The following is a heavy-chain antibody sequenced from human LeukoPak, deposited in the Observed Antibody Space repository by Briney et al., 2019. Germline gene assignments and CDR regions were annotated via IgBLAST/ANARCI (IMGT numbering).Heavy chain of an antibody. CDR2: INPNGGVT. CDR1: GYTFTYFY. V-gene: IGHV1-2*02. CDR3: ARVGPLYSSDY. J-gene: IGHJ4*02. D-gene: IGHD5-18*01. Sequence: ASVKVSCKTSGYTFTYFYIHWVRQAPGQGLEWMGWINPNGGVTNYAQKFQGRVTMTRDTSISTAYMELSRLRSDDTAVYYCARVGPLYSSDYWGQGTLVTVSS.